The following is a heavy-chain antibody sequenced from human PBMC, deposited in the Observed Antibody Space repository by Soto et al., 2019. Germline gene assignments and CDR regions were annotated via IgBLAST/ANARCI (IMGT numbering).Heavy chain of an antibody. CDR1: GGTFSSYT. J-gene: IGHJ6*02. CDR2: IIPILGIA. Sequence: QVQQVQSGAEVKKPGSSVKVSCKASGGTFSSYTISWVRQAPGQGLEWMGRIIPILGIANYAQKFQGRVTITADKSTSTAYMELSSLRSEDTAVYYCARTGITYYYGMDVWGQGTTVTVSS. CDR3: ARTGITYYYGMDV. D-gene: IGHD1-20*01. V-gene: IGHV1-69*02.